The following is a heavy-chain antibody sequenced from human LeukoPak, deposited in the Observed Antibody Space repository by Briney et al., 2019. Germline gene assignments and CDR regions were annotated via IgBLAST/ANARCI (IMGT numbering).Heavy chain of an antibody. V-gene: IGHV4-4*07. Sequence: SETLSLTCTVSGGSINSYYWSWIRQPAGKGLEWIGRIYTSGSTNYNPSLKSRVTISVDTSKNQFSLKLTSVTDADTAVYYCARCGYYYYYMDVWGKGTTVTISS. D-gene: IGHD1-26*01. CDR1: GGSINSYY. CDR2: IYTSGST. J-gene: IGHJ6*03. CDR3: ARCGYYYYYMDV.